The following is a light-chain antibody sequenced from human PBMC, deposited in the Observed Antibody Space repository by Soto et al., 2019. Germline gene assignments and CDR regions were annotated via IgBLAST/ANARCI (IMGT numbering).Light chain of an antibody. V-gene: IGKV1-12*01. Sequence: DLQMTQSPSSVSASVGDRVTITCRASQGISRSLAWYQQKPGKAPKVLIYGASNLQSGVPSRFRGSGSGTEFTLTISSLQPEDFATYYCQQANRFPLTFGPGTKVDIK. CDR2: GAS. CDR3: QQANRFPLT. CDR1: QGISRS. J-gene: IGKJ3*01.